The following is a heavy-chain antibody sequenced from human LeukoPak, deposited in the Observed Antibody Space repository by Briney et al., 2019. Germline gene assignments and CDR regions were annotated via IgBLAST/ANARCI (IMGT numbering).Heavy chain of an antibody. CDR1: GGSISSSSYY. Sequence: PSETLSLTCTVSGGSISSSSYYWGWIRQPPGKGLEWIGSIYYSGSTYYNPSLKSRVTISVDTSKNQFSLKLSSVTAADTAVYYCAMGRDSITIFGVAIPENWFDPWGQGTLVTVSS. V-gene: IGHV4-39*07. J-gene: IGHJ5*02. CDR3: AMGRDSITIFGVAIPENWFDP. D-gene: IGHD3-3*01. CDR2: IYYSGST.